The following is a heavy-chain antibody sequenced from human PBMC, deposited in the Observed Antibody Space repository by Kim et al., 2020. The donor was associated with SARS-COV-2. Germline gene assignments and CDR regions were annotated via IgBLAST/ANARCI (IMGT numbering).Heavy chain of an antibody. V-gene: IGHV3-30-3*01. CDR1: GFTFSSYA. D-gene: IGHD5-18*01. CDR2: ISYDGSNK. CDR3: ARDTAMVTVAFDY. J-gene: IGHJ4*02. Sequence: GGSLRLSCAASGFTFSSYAMHWVRQAPGKGLEWVAVISYDGSNKYYADSVKGRFTISRDNSKNTLYLQMNSLRAEDTAVYYCARDTAMVTVAFDYWGQGTLVTVSS.